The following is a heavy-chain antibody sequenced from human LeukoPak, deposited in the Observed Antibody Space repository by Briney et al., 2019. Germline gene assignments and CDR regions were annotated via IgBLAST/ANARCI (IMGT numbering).Heavy chain of an antibody. CDR1: GFTFSNYW. D-gene: IGHD5-18*01. CDR2: TKEDGSEK. V-gene: IGHV3-7*05. Sequence: SGGSLRLSCAASGFTFSNYWMNWVRQAPGKGLEWVASTKEDGSEKYYVDSVKGRFTISRDNAKNSLFLQMNSLRAEDTAVYYCATDRGYSTFDIWGQGTMVTVSS. J-gene: IGHJ3*02. CDR3: ATDRGYSTFDI.